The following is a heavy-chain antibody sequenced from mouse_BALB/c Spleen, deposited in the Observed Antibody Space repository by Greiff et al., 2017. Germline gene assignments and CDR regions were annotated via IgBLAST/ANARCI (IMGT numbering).Heavy chain of an antibody. CDR2: IRNKANGYTT. CDR3: AREGDSSFDY. D-gene: IGHD1-3*01. CDR1: GFTFTDYY. J-gene: IGHJ2*01. V-gene: IGHV7-3*02. Sequence: DVQLVESGGGLVQPGGSLRLSCATSGFTFTDYYMSWVRQPPGKALEWLGFIRNKANGYTTEYSASVKGRFTISRDNSQSILYLQMNTLRAEDSATYYCAREGDSSFDYWGQGTTLTVSS.